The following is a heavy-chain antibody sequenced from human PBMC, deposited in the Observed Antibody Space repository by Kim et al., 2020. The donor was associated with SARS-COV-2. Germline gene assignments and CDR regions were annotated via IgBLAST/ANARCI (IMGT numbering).Heavy chain of an antibody. D-gene: IGHD2-2*01. Sequence: SVKVSCKASGGTFSSYAISWVRQAPGQGLEWMGGIIPIFGTANYAQKFQGRVTITADESTSTAYMELSSLRSEDTAVYYCARAPIVVVPAAPFKNYYYYGMDVWGQGTTVTVSS. J-gene: IGHJ6*02. CDR2: IIPIFGTA. CDR1: GGTFSSYA. V-gene: IGHV1-69*13. CDR3: ARAPIVVVPAAPFKNYYYYGMDV.